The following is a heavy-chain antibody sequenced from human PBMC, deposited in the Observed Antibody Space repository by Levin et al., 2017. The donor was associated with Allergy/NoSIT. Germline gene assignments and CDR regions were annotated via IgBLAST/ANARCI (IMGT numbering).Heavy chain of an antibody. Sequence: PGESLKISCKASGYTFTSYFMHWVRQAPGQGLEWMGIINPSGGHTNYAQKFQGRVTMTRDTSTSTVYMELSSLRSEDTAVYYCAREISSRWYQAYGMDVWGQGTTVTVSS. CDR1: GYTFTSYF. V-gene: IGHV1-46*01. J-gene: IGHJ6*02. CDR3: AREISSRWYQAYGMDV. D-gene: IGHD6-19*01. CDR2: INPSGGHT.